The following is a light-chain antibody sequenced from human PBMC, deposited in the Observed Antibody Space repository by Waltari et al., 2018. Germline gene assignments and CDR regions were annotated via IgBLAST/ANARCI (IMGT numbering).Light chain of an antibody. J-gene: IGKJ4*01. Sequence: DIVMTQSPLSLPVTPGEPASISCRSSQSLLHSNGYNYLDWYLQKPGQSPQLLIYLGSNRASGVPDRFSGSGSGTDFTLKISRVEAEDVGVYYCMQALQTPVTFXXGTKVEIK. V-gene: IGKV2-28*01. CDR1: QSLLHSNGYNY. CDR3: MQALQTPVT. CDR2: LGS.